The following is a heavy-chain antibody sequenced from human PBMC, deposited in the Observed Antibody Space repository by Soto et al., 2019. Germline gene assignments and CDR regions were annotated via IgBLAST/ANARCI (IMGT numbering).Heavy chain of an antibody. J-gene: IGHJ6*02. D-gene: IGHD3-3*01. V-gene: IGHV1-58*01. CDR1: GITFRRTA. Sequence: SVKVSCKASGITFRRTAVQGMRQGRGQRPEGIGRIGVCTGSTTYAQIVQERIAITRDMSTNTADMELSVLRAEDTGIGYCAAHAHRDDFWSSYPYYYYSMHVWAQGTPVTVSS. CDR2: IGVCTGST. CDR3: AAHAHRDDFWSSYPYYYYSMHV.